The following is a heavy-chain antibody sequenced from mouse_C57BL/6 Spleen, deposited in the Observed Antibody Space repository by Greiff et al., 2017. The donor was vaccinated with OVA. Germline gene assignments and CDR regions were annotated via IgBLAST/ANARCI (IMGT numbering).Heavy chain of an antibody. D-gene: IGHD1-3*01. V-gene: IGHV1-69*01. J-gene: IGHJ4*01. CDR3: ARSGKGYYYAMDY. Sequence: QVQLKQPGAELVMPGASVKLSCKASGYTFTSYWMHWVKQRPGQGLEWIGEIDPSDSYTNYNQKFKGKSTLTVDKSSSTAYMQLSSLTSEDSAVYYCARSGKGYYYAMDYWGQGTSVTVSS. CDR2: IDPSDSYT. CDR1: GYTFTSYW.